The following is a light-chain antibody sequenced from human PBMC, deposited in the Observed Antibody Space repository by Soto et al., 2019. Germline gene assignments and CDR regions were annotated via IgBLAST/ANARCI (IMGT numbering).Light chain of an antibody. J-gene: IGKJ1*01. CDR3: QQYINWPRT. CDR1: QRLTSN. CDR2: GAS. Sequence: EIVLTQSPVTLSVSPGKRVTLSCRASQRLTSNLAWYQQRPGQAPRLLINGASIRATDIPARFIGSGSGTEFTLTISSLQSEDFAVYYCQQYINWPRTFGQGTKVGIK. V-gene: IGKV3-15*01.